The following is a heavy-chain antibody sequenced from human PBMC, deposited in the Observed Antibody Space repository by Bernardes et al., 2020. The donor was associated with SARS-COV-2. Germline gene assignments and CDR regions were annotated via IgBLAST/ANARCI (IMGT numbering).Heavy chain of an antibody. Sequence: SETLSLTCSVSGGSISTYYWSWIRQPAGKGLEWIGRMSSSGSSNHNPSLRSRITMSVDTPQNQISLELSSVTAADTAVYYCAREGGTSGRGMDVWGQGNTVTVSS. CDR1: GGSISTYY. CDR2: MSSSGSS. CDR3: AREGGTSGRGMDV. D-gene: IGHD3-10*01. J-gene: IGHJ6*02. V-gene: IGHV4-4*07.